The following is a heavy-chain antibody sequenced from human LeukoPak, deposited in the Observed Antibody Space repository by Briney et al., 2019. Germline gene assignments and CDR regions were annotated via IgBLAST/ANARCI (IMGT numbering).Heavy chain of an antibody. V-gene: IGHV3-15*01. CDR2: IKSKTDGGTT. Sequence: GGSLRLSCAASGISFSNAWMTWVRQAPGKGLEWVGRIKSKTDGGTTDYAAPVKGRFTIPRDDSKNTLYLQMHSLKTEDTAVYYCATPWPSCPSTSCYTGDAFDVWGQGTMVTVSS. J-gene: IGHJ3*01. CDR3: ATPWPSCPSTSCYTGDAFDV. D-gene: IGHD2-2*02. CDR1: GISFSNAW.